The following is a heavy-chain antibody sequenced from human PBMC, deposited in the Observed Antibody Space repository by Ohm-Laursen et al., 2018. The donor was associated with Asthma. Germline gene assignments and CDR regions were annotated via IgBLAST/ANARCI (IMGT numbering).Heavy chain of an antibody. CDR2: IYIGNT. CDR1: GYSVTSYA. V-gene: IGHV1-18*04. J-gene: IGHJ4*02. D-gene: IGHD2-21*01. Sequence: SVKVSCKASGYSVTSYAFSWVRHAPGQRPEWMGWIYIGNTNYAPNFRDRITMTTDTSTNTAYMELRSLTSDDTAVYYCVRDVVDRFDYWGQGSLVIVSS. CDR3: VRDVVDRFDY.